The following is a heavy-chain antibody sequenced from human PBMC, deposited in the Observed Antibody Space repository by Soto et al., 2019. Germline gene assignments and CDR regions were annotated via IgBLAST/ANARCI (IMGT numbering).Heavy chain of an antibody. J-gene: IGHJ5*02. Sequence: EVQLLESGGGLVQPGGSLRLSCAASGFTFSSYAMSWVRQAPGKGLEWVSAISGSGGSTYYADSVKGRFTISRDNSKNTLYLQMNSLRAEDTAVYYCAKDGETTVTTRSYNWFDPWGQGTLVTVSS. CDR3: AKDGETTVTTRSYNWFDP. V-gene: IGHV3-23*01. D-gene: IGHD4-17*01. CDR1: GFTFSSYA. CDR2: ISGSGGST.